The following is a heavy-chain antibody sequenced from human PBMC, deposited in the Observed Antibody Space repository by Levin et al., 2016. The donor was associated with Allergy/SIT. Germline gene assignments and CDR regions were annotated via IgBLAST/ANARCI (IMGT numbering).Heavy chain of an antibody. Sequence: VRQMPGKGLEWMGGIIPIFGTANYAQKFQGRVTITADESTSTAYMELSSLRSEDTAVYYCARMELNRSGYYLGSDYWGQGTLVTVSS. D-gene: IGHD3-22*01. V-gene: IGHV1-69*01. J-gene: IGHJ4*02. CDR2: IIPIFGTA. CDR3: ARMELNRSGYYLGSDY.